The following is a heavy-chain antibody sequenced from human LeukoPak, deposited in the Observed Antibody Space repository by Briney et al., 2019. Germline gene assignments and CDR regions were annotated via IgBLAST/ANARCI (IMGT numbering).Heavy chain of an antibody. V-gene: IGHV3-53*01. D-gene: IGHD2-8*01. Sequence: QPGGSLRLSCSFSGFIATSNYMAWVRQSPGRGLQWTSFVYGGGNTLYADPVRDRFSISRDNSKSTLYLQMSSLRVEDTAVYYCATGGRSGMAFDFWGQGTLVTVSS. CDR3: ATGGRSGMAFDF. CDR1: GFIATSNY. CDR2: VYGGGNT. J-gene: IGHJ4*02.